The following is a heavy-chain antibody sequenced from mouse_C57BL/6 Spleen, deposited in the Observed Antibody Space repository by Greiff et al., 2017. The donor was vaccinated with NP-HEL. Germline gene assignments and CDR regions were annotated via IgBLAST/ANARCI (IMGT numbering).Heavy chain of an antibody. CDR1: GYTFTSYW. CDR2: IDPCDGNT. V-gene: IGHV1-50*01. J-gene: IGHJ4*01. D-gene: IGHD2-4*01. Sequence: VQLQQPGAELVKPGASVKLSCKASGYTFTSYWMQWVKQRPGQGLEWIGEIDPCDGNTNYNQKFKGKATMTADKSSSTAYMQLSSLTSEESSVYYGARGEDYDGGYAMDYWGQGTSVTVSS. CDR3: ARGEDYDGGYAMDY.